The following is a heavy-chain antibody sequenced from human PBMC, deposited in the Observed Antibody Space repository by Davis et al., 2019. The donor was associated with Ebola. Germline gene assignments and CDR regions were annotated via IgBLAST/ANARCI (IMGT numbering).Heavy chain of an antibody. J-gene: IGHJ4*02. D-gene: IGHD1-26*01. Sequence: AASVKVSCKASGYIFTNHAMHWVRQAPGQRLEWMGWISTGNGNARYSQKFQGRVTITRDTSATTAYMELSSLRSEGTAVYYCARDLIVGPNDYWGQGTLVTVSS. CDR3: ARDLIVGPNDY. CDR2: ISTGNGNA. V-gene: IGHV1-3*04. CDR1: GYIFTNHA.